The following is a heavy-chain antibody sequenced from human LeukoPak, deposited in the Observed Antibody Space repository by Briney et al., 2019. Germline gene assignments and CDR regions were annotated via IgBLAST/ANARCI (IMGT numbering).Heavy chain of an antibody. V-gene: IGHV4-61*02. CDR3: ARVADQRRAYYYYYYMDV. CDR2: IYTSGST. D-gene: IGHD2-2*01. Sequence: SQTLSLSCTVSGGSISSGSYYWSWIRQPAGEGLEWIGRIYTSGSTNYNPSLKSRVTISVDTSKNQFSLKLSSVTAADTAVYYCARVADQRRAYYYYYYMDVWGKGTTVTVSS. CDR1: GGSISSGSYY. J-gene: IGHJ6*03.